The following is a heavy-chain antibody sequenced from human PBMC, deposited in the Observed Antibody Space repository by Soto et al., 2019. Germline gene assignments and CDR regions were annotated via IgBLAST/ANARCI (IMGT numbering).Heavy chain of an antibody. V-gene: IGHV3-53*01. CDR2: IYSGGST. J-gene: IGHJ4*02. CDR1: GFTVSSNY. Sequence: EVQLVESGGGLIQPGGSLRLSCAASGFTVSSNYMSWVRQAPGKGLEWVSVIYSGGSTYYADSVKGRFTISRDNSKNTLYLQMNSLRAEDTAVYYCARFPDNCSSTSCHEEYFAYWGRGPLVTVSS. D-gene: IGHD2-2*01. CDR3: ARFPDNCSSTSCHEEYFAY.